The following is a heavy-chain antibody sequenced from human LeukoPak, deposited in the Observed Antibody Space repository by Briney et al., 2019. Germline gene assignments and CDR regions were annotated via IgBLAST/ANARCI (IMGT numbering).Heavy chain of an antibody. Sequence: PSETLSLTCTVSGYSISSGYYWGWIRQPPGKGLEWIGSIYHSGSTYYNPSLKSRVTISVDTSKNQFSLKLSSVTAADTAVYYCAREDYGDYGAWYFDLWGRGTLVTVSS. V-gene: IGHV4-38-2*02. CDR1: GYSISSGYY. J-gene: IGHJ2*01. CDR3: AREDYGDYGAWYFDL. D-gene: IGHD4-17*01. CDR2: IYHSGST.